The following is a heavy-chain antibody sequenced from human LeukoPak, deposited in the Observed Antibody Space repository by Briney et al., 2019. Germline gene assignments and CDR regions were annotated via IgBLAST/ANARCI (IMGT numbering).Heavy chain of an antibody. Sequence: SVKVSCKASGGTFSSYAISWVRQAPGQGLEWMGGIIPIFGTANYAQKFQGRVTITTDESTSTAYMELSSLRSEDTAAYYCARGDYYDSSSPRGQSGYWGQGTLVTVSS. V-gene: IGHV1-69*05. CDR2: IIPIFGTA. J-gene: IGHJ4*02. CDR1: GGTFSSYA. CDR3: ARGDYYDSSSPRGQSGY. D-gene: IGHD3-22*01.